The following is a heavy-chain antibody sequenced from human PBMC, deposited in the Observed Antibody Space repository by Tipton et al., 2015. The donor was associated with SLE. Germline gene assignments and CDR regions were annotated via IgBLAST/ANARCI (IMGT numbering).Heavy chain of an antibody. D-gene: IGHD1-26*01. CDR2: IRYDGREK. Sequence: SLRLSCAASGFTFSSYGMYWVRQAPGKGLEWVAFIRYDGREKYYAGSGKGRFTISRDNSRNMLHLQMNSLRAEDTAVYYCAKDGMLEFSGSHHLDYWGQGTLVTVPS. CDR1: GFTFSSYG. J-gene: IGHJ4*02. CDR3: AKDGMLEFSGSHHLDY. V-gene: IGHV3-30*02.